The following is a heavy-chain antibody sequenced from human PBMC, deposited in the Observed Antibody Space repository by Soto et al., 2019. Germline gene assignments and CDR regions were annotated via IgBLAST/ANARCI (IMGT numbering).Heavy chain of an antibody. CDR1: GYTFADFY. CDR2: INPSGGST. CDR3: ARDSRALLWFGELYPYGMDV. Sequence: WASVKVSCKASGYTFADFYIHWVRQAPGQGLEWMGVINPSGGSTTYAQKFQGRVTMTRDTSTSTVYMELSGLRSEDTAVYYCARDSRALLWFGELYPYGMDVWGQGTTVTVSS. D-gene: IGHD3-10*01. V-gene: IGHV1-46*01. J-gene: IGHJ6*02.